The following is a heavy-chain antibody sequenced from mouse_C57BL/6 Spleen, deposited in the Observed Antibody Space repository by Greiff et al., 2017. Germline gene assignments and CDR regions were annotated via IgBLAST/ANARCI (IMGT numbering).Heavy chain of an antibody. Sequence: QVQLQQSGAELVKPGASVKISCKASGYAFSSYWMNWVKQRPGKGLEWIGQIYPGDGDTNYNGKFKGKATLTADKSSSTAYMQLSSLTSEDSAVYFCAKGEDNYGYFDVWGTGTTVTVSS. CDR3: AKGEDNYGYFDV. V-gene: IGHV1-80*01. CDR1: GYAFSSYW. CDR2: IYPGDGDT. J-gene: IGHJ1*03.